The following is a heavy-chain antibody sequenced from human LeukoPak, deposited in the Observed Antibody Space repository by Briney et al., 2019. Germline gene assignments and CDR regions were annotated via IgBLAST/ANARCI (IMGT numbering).Heavy chain of an antibody. Sequence: PSETLSLTCAVSGYSISSGYYWGWIRQPPEKGPEWIGIIYHSGSTYYNPSLKSRVTISVDTSKNQFSLRVTSVTAADTAVYYCARHFVRSGSYWADYWGQGTLVTVSS. V-gene: IGHV4-38-2*01. J-gene: IGHJ4*02. CDR1: GYSISSGYY. D-gene: IGHD1-26*01. CDR2: IYHSGST. CDR3: ARHFVRSGSYWADY.